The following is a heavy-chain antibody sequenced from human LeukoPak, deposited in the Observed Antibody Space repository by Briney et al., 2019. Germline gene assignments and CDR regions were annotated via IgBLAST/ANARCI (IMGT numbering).Heavy chain of an antibody. V-gene: IGHV3-21*01. CDR3: ARVSGRLERQSDLDY. Sequence: GSLRLSCAASGFTFASYSMNWVRQAPGKGLEWVSSISGDSTYIYNAGSVKGRFTISRDNAQASLYLQMISLRADDTAVYYCARVSGRLERQSDLDYWGQGTLVIVS. CDR2: ISGDSTYI. D-gene: IGHD1-1*01. CDR1: GFTFASYS. J-gene: IGHJ4*02.